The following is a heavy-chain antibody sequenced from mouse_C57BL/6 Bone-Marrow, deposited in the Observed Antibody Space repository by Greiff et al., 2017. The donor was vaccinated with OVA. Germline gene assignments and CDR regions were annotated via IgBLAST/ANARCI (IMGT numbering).Heavy chain of an antibody. CDR3: HDGYDGGSAY. J-gene: IGHJ3*01. D-gene: IGHD2-2*01. Sequence: QVQLQQSGAELVKPGASVKISCKASGYAFSSYWMNWVKQRPGKGLEWIGQIYPGDGDTNYNGKFKGKATLTADKSSSTAYMQLSSLTSEVSAVYFGHDGYDGGSAYWGQGTLVTVSA. CDR1: GYAFSSYW. CDR2: IYPGDGDT. V-gene: IGHV1-80*01.